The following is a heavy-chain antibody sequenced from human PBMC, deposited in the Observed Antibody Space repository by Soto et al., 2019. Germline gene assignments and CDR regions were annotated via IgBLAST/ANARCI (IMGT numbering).Heavy chain of an antibody. CDR2: IYPGDSDT. CDR3: ARFIRHYYDSSGYYNWFDP. V-gene: IGHV5-51*01. D-gene: IGHD3-22*01. J-gene: IGHJ5*02. CDR1: GYSFTSYW. Sequence: GESLKISCKGSGYSFTSYWIGWVRQMPGKGLEWMGIIYPGDSDTRYSPSFQGQVTISADKSISTAYLQWSSLKASDTAMFYCARFIRHYYDSSGYYNWFDPWGQGTLVTVSS.